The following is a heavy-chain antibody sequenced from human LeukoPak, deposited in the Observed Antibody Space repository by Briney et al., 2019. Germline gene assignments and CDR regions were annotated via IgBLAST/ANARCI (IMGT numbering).Heavy chain of an antibody. V-gene: IGHV1-18*01. Sequence: GASVKVSCKASGYTFTSYGISWVRQAPGQGLEWMGWISAYNGNTNYAQKLQGRVTMTTDTSTSTAYMELRSLRSDDTAVYYCARDLYPTVVTPYWLDPWGEGTLVTASS. CDR3: ARDLYPTVVTPYWLDP. CDR2: ISAYNGNT. CDR1: GYTFTSYG. D-gene: IGHD4-23*01. J-gene: IGHJ5*02.